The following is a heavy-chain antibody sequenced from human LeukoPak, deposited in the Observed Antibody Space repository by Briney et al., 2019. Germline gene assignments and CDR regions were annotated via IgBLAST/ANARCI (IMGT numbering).Heavy chain of an antibody. D-gene: IGHD3-10*01. CDR3: AREKFGEPPSLGYYMGV. Sequence: SETLSLTCTVSGYSISSGFYWGWIRQPPGKGLEWIGSIYHSGSTYYNPSLKSRVTISVDTSMNQFSLKLSSVTAADTAVYYCAREKFGEPPSLGYYMGVWGKGTTVTVSS. V-gene: IGHV4-38-2*02. J-gene: IGHJ6*03. CDR1: GYSISSGFY. CDR2: IYHSGST.